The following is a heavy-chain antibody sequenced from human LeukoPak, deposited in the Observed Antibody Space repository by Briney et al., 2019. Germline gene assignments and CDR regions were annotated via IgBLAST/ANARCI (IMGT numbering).Heavy chain of an antibody. Sequence: GGSLRLSCAASGFTFSSYWMTWVRQPPGKGLEWVATIEEDGDKRYYVDSVKGRFTISRDNSKNTLYLQMNSLRAEDTAVYYCAKDRLGGSYYLGAFDIWGQGTMVTVSS. D-gene: IGHD1-26*01. V-gene: IGHV3-7*01. CDR2: IEEDGDKR. CDR1: GFTFSSYW. J-gene: IGHJ3*02. CDR3: AKDRLGGSYYLGAFDI.